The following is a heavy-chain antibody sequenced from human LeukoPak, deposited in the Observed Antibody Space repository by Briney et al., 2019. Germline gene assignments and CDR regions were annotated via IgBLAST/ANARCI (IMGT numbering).Heavy chain of an antibody. CDR1: GGSISSSNYY. Sequence: SETLSLTCTVSGGSISSSNYYWGWIRQPPGKGLEWIGSIYYSESTYYNPSLKSRVTISVDTSKNQFSLKVTSVTAADTAVYYCARQGYWSGSGSYRHRFDPWGQGTLVTVSS. CDR3: ARQGYWSGSGSYRHRFDP. CDR2: IYYSEST. J-gene: IGHJ5*02. V-gene: IGHV4-39*01. D-gene: IGHD3-10*01.